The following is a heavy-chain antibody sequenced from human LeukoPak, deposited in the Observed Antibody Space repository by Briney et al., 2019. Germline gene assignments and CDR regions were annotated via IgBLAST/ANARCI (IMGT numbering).Heavy chain of an antibody. CDR2: IIPIFGTA. CDR1: GGTFSSYA. D-gene: IGHD1-1*01. J-gene: IGHJ5*02. V-gene: IGHV1-69*05. CDR3: CRNDGNWFDP. Sequence: EASVKVSCKASGGTFSSYAISWVRQAPGQGLEWMGGIIPIFGTANYAQKFQGRVTITTDESTSTAYMELSSLRSEDTAVYYCCRNDGNWFDPWGQGTLVTLSS.